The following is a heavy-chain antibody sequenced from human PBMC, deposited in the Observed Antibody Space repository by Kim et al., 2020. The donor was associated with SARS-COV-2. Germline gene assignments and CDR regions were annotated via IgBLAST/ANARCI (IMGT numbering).Heavy chain of an antibody. J-gene: IGHJ4*02. CDR2: IYHSGST. D-gene: IGHD2-15*01. V-gene: IGHV4-4*02. CDR3: ASPHCSGGSCYSGFDY. Sequence: SETLSLTCAVSGGSISSSNWWSWVRQPPGKGLEWIGAIYHSGSTNYNPSLKSRVTISVDKSKNQFSLKLSSVTAADTAVYYCASPHCSGGSCYSGFDYWGQGTLVTVSS. CDR1: GGSISSSNW.